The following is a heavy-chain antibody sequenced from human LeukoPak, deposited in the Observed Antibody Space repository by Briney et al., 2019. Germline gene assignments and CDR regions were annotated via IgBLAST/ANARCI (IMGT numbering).Heavy chain of an antibody. CDR1: GYRFTYYW. CDR2: IYPGDSDT. J-gene: IGHJ4*02. V-gene: IGHV5-51*01. D-gene: IGHD3-22*01. Sequence: GESLQISCKSSGYRFTYYWSAWVRQMPGKGLEWMGIIYPGDSDTRYSPSFQGQVTISADKSISTAYLEWSSLKASDTAMYYCATYRSGYYFDYWGQGTLVTVSS. CDR3: ATYRSGYYFDY.